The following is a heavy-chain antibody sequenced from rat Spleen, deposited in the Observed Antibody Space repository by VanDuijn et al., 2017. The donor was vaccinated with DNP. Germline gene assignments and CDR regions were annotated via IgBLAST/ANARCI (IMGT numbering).Heavy chain of an antibody. Sequence: EVQLVETGGGLVQPGRSLKVSCVASGFTFRSYWMYWIRQTPGKGLEWVASITTSGDSTYSPDSVKGRFTISRDNAKNTLYLQMNSLRSEDTATYYCARQDYGYDYWGQGVMVTVSS. J-gene: IGHJ2*01. CDR2: ITTSGDST. V-gene: IGHV5-58*01. D-gene: IGHD1-7*01. CDR3: ARQDYGYDY. CDR1: GFTFRSYW.